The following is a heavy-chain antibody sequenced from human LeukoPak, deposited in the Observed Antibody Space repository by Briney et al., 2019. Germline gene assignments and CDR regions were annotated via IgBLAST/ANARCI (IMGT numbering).Heavy chain of an antibody. CDR1: GGSFSGYY. V-gene: IGHV4-34*01. J-gene: IGHJ6*03. D-gene: IGHD6-13*01. CDR3: ARALGSSFPYYYYYMDV. CDR2: INHSGST. Sequence: PSETLSLTCAVYGGSFSGYYWSWIRQPPGKGLEWIGEINHSGSTNYNPSLKSRVTISVDTSKNQFSLKLSSVTAADTAVYYCARALGSSFPYYYYYMDVWGKGTTVTVSS.